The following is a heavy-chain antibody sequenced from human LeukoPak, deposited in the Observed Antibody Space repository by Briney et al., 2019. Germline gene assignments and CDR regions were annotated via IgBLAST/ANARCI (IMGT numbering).Heavy chain of an antibody. V-gene: IGHV4-39*07. J-gene: IGHJ3*02. Sequence: PSETLSLTCIVSGGSISSRSYYWGWIRQPPGRGLECIGSIYYSGSTNYNPSLKSRVTISVDTSKNQFSLKLSSVTAADTAVYYCARGRVWSGWYLVAFDIWGQGTMVTVSS. CDR3: ARGRVWSGWYLVAFDI. D-gene: IGHD6-19*01. CDR2: IYYSGST. CDR1: GGSISSRSYY.